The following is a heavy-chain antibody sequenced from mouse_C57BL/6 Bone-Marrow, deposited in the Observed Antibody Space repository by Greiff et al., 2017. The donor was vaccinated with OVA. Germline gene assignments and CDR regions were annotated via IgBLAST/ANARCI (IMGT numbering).Heavy chain of an antibody. CDR1: GFTFSSYG. V-gene: IGHV5-6*01. D-gene: IGHD2-2*01. J-gene: IGHJ4*01. CDR2: ISSGGSYT. CDR3: ARLIYYGFYYAMDY. Sequence: EVKLQESGGDLVKPGGSLKLSCAASGFTFSSYGMSWVRQTPDKRLEWVATISSGGSYTYYPDSVKGRFTISRDNAKNTLYLQMSSLKSEDTAMYYCARLIYYGFYYAMDYWGQGTSVTVSS.